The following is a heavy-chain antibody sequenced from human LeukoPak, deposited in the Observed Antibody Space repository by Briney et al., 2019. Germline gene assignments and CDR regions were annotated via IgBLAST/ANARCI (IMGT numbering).Heavy chain of an antibody. V-gene: IGHV3-23*01. CDR1: GGTFSGYA. D-gene: IGHD7-27*01. CDR2: ISGSGDST. J-gene: IGHJ4*02. Sequence: ASVKVSCKASGGTFSGYAMSWVRQAPGKGLEWVSAISGSGDSTYSTDSVKGRFTISRDNSKNTLYLQMNSLRAEDTAVYYCAKKVPANWGSYFDYWGQGTLVTVSS. CDR3: AKKVPANWGSYFDY.